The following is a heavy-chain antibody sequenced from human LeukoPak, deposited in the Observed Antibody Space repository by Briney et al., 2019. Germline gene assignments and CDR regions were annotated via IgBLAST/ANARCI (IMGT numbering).Heavy chain of an antibody. Sequence: GGSLRLSCAASGFTFSSYAVHWVRQAPGKGLEWVAVISYDGSNKYYADSVKGRFTISRDNSKNTLYLQMDSLRAEDTAVYYCARKGNAFDFWGQGTMVTVSS. V-gene: IGHV3-30-3*01. CDR2: ISYDGSNK. CDR3: ARKGNAFDF. D-gene: IGHD3-10*01. CDR1: GFTFSSYA. J-gene: IGHJ3*01.